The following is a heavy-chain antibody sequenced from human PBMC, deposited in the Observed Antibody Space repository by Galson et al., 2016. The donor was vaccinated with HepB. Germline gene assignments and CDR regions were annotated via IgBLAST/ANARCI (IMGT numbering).Heavy chain of an antibody. CDR2: VYYSANT. Sequence: LSLTCSVSGGSISSSTYYWGWIRQPPGKGLEWIGSVYYSANTYYTPSLKSRLTISVDTSKNQFSLKLSSVTAADTAVYYCARAFYDILTGYHDAFDIWGQGTPVTVSS. V-gene: IGHV4-39*01. CDR1: GGSISSSTYY. CDR3: ARAFYDILTGYHDAFDI. D-gene: IGHD3-9*01. J-gene: IGHJ3*02.